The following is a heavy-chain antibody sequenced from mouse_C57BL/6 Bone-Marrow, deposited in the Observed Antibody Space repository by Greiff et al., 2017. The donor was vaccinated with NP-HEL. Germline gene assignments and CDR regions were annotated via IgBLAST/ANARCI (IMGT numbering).Heavy chain of an antibody. CDR2: IYPRSGNT. CDR3: ASPTTVVATRDYAMDY. CDR1: GYTFTSYG. D-gene: IGHD1-1*01. V-gene: IGHV1-81*01. J-gene: IGHJ4*01. Sequence: QVQLQQSGAELARPGASVKLSCKASGYTFTSYGISWVKQRTGQGLEWIGEIYPRSGNTYYNEKFKGKATLTADKSSSTAYMELRSLTSEDSAVYFCASPTTVVATRDYAMDYWGQGTSVTVSS.